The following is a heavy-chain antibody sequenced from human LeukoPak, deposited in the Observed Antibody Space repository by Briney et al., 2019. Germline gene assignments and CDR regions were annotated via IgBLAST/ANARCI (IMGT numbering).Heavy chain of an antibody. CDR2: IRSKANSYAT. D-gene: IGHD4-17*01. CDR3: TSGLSVLRSNNTPVDY. V-gene: IGHV3-73*01. CDR1: GFTFSGSA. Sequence: GGSLRLSCAASGFTFSGSAMHWVRQASGKVLEWVGRIRSKANSYATVYAASVKGRFTISRDDSKNTAYLQMNSLKTEDTAVYYCTSGLSVLRSNNTPVDYWGQGTLVTVSS. J-gene: IGHJ4*02.